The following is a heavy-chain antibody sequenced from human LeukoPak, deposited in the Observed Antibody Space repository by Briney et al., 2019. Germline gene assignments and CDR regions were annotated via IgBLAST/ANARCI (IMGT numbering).Heavy chain of an antibody. J-gene: IGHJ4*02. Sequence: GESLRLSCAASGFTFTTYWMSWVRQAPGKGLEWVANIKQDGTEKYYVDSVKGRFTISRDNAKNSLYLQMNSLRAEDTAVYYCARDLYYYDSSGDHIDYWGQGTLVTVSS. CDR2: IKQDGTEK. CDR1: GFTFTTYW. D-gene: IGHD3-22*01. V-gene: IGHV3-7*01. CDR3: ARDLYYYDSSGDHIDY.